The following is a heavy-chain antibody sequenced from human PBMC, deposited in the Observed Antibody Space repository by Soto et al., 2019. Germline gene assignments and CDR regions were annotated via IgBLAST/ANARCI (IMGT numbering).Heavy chain of an antibody. Sequence: QVQLVESGGGVVQPGRSLRLSCAASGFTFSSYGMHWVRQAPGKGLEWVAVISYDGSNKYYADSVKGRFTISRDNSKNTLYLQKNSLKDEDTAVYYCAKDVGLDDCGVECWYFELRGRGTLVTVSS. CDR3: AKDVGLDDCGVECWYFEL. V-gene: IGHV3-30*18. CDR1: GFTFSSYG. D-gene: IGHD4-17*01. CDR2: ISYDGSNK. J-gene: IGHJ2*01.